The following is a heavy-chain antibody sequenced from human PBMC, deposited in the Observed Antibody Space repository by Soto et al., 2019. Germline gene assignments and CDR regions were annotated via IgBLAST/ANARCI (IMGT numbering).Heavy chain of an antibody. CDR3: ARVLGQQLANWFDP. Sequence: QVQLQESGRGLVKPSQTLSLTCTVSSGSISSGCYYWSWIRQHPGKGLEWIGYIYYSGSTYYNPSLKSRVTISVDTSKNQFSLKLSSVTAADTAVYYYARVLGQQLANWFDPWGQGTLVTVSS. CDR2: IYYSGST. D-gene: IGHD6-13*01. J-gene: IGHJ5*02. CDR1: SGSISSGCYY. V-gene: IGHV4-31*03.